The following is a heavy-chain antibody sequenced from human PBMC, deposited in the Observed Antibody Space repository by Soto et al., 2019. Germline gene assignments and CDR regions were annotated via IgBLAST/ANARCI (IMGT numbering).Heavy chain of an antibody. CDR2: VDRGSGT. CDR3: AKYSAAGSRYFDF. CDR1: GFTFRDYP. J-gene: IGHJ4*02. Sequence: EVQLLESGGGLEQPGGSLRLSCATSGFTFRDYPMTWVRRAPGQGLEWVSTVDRGSGTYYSDSVKGRFTISRDNAKNTLYLQMNSLRAEHTATYYCAKYSAAGSRYFDFWGQGTLVTVSS. D-gene: IGHD6-13*01. V-gene: IGHV3-23*05.